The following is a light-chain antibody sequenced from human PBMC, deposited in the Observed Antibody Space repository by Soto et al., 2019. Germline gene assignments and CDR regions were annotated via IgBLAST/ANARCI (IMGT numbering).Light chain of an antibody. Sequence: SYELTQPLSVSVPLGQTASITCGGNNIGTRNVHWYQQKPGQAPVLVVYRDSNRPSGIPERFSGSNSGNTATLTISRAQAGDEADYYCHGWDSSTAVFGGGTQLTVL. V-gene: IGLV3-9*01. CDR3: HGWDSSTAV. CDR2: RDS. CDR1: NIGTRN. J-gene: IGLJ3*02.